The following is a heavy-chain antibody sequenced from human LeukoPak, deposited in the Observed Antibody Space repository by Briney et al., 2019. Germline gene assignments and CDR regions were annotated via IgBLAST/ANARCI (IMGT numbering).Heavy chain of an antibody. CDR2: IYWNDDK. V-gene: IGHV2-5*01. D-gene: IGHD2-2*01. CDR1: GFSLSTSGVG. CDR3: AHRPSLYCSSTSCYHEFDY. J-gene: IGHJ4*02. Sequence: SGPTLVNPTPTLTLTCTFSGFSLSTSGVGVGWIRQPPGKALEWLALIYWNDDKRYSPSLKSRLTITKDTSKNQVVLTMTNMDPVDTATYYCAHRPSLYCSSTSCYHEFDYWGQGTLVTVSS.